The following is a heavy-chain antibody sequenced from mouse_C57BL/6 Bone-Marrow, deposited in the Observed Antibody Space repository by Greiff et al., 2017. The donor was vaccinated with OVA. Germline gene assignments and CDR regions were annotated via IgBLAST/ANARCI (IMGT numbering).Heavy chain of an antibody. D-gene: IGHD3-2*02. CDR1: GFTFSSYT. Sequence: EVHLVESGGGLVKPGGSLKLSCAASGFTFSSYTMSWVRQTPEKRLEWVATISGGGGNTYYPDSVKGRFTISTDNAKNTLYLQMSSLRSEDTALYYCARDQLRLRTCDYWGQGTTLTVSS. CDR3: ARDQLRLRTCDY. V-gene: IGHV5-9*01. J-gene: IGHJ2*01. CDR2: ISGGGGNT.